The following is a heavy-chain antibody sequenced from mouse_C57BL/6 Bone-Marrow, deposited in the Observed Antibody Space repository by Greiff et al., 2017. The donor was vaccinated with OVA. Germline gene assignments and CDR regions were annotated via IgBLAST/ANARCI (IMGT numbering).Heavy chain of an antibody. V-gene: IGHV1-76*01. CDR2: IYPGSGNT. J-gene: IGHJ2*01. CDR3: ARWLYYFDD. CDR1: GYTFTDYY. Sequence: VNVVESGAELVRPGASVKLSCKASGYTFTDYYINWVKQRPGQGLEWIARIYPGSGNTYYNEKFKGKATLTAEKSSSTAYMQLSSLTSEDSAVYFCARWLYYFDDWGQGTTLTVSS.